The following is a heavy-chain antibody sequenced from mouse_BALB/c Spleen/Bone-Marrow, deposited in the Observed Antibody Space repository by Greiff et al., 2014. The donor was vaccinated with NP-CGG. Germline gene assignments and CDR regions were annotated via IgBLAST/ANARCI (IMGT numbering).Heavy chain of an antibody. V-gene: IGHV2-9*02. Sequence: SIPCTVSGFSLTNYGVHWVRQPPGKGLEWLGVIWADGSTNYNSALMSRLSISKGNSKSQVFFKMNSLQTDDTAMYYCARITTATGAMDYWGQGTSVTVSS. CDR3: ARITTATGAMDY. CDR1: GFSLTNYG. D-gene: IGHD1-2*01. J-gene: IGHJ4*01. CDR2: IWADGST.